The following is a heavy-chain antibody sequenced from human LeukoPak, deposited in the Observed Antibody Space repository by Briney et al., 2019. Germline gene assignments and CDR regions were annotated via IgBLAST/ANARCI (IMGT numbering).Heavy chain of an antibody. CDR3: ARAVVIKGRSNWFDP. V-gene: IGHV4-4*07. D-gene: IGHD4-23*01. Sequence: PSETLSLTCTVSGGSISSYYWSWIRQPAGKGLEWIGRIYTSGSTNYNPSLKSRVTISVDKSKNQFSLKPSSVTAADTAVYYCARAVVIKGRSNWFDPWGQGTLVTVSS. CDR1: GGSISSYY. J-gene: IGHJ5*02. CDR2: IYTSGST.